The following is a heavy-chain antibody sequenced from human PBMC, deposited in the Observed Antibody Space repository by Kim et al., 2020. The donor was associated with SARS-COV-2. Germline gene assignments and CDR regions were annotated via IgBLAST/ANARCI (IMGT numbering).Heavy chain of an antibody. D-gene: IGHD4-17*01. Sequence: GGSLRLSCAASGFTVSSNYMSWVRQAPGKGLEWVSVIYSGGSTNYADDVKGRCTITRNNSKNKLYFQMISLRAEDATADYCATEIDGDYFDCYFDHW. J-gene: IGHJ2*01. CDR2: IYSGGST. CDR3: ATEIDGDYFDCYFDH. V-gene: IGHV3-53*01. CDR1: GFTVSSNY.